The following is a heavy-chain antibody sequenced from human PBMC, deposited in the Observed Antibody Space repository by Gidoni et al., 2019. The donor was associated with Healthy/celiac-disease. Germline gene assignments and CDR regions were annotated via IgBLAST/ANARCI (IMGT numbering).Heavy chain of an antibody. D-gene: IGHD2-2*01. CDR1: GGSISSGRYY. Sequence: QVQLQESGPGLVKPSQTLSLTCTVSGGSISSGRYYWSWIRQPAGKGLEWIGRIYTSGSTNYNPSLKSRVTISVDTSKNQFSLKLSSVTAADTAVYYCAALTGPPPGGQYQLLFMDPGDYYMDVWGKGTTVTVSS. V-gene: IGHV4-61*02. CDR3: AALTGPPPGGQYQLLFMDPGDYYMDV. J-gene: IGHJ6*03. CDR2: IYTSGST.